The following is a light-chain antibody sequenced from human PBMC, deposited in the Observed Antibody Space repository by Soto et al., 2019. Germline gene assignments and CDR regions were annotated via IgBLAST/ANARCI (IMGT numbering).Light chain of an antibody. Sequence: EIVLTQSPGTLSLSRGERATLSCRASQTVRTNYLAWFQHKPGQAPRLLIYGASSRATGIPDRFSGSGSGTDFTLTINRLEPEVFAVYFCQQYSDSPLTFGGGTKVEIK. CDR2: GAS. CDR1: QTVRTNY. J-gene: IGKJ4*01. V-gene: IGKV3-20*01. CDR3: QQYSDSPLT.